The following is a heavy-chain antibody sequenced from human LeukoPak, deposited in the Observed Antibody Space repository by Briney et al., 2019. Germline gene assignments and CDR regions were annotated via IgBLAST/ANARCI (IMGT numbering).Heavy chain of an antibody. Sequence: ASVKVSCKASGYTFTSYDINWVRQATGQGLEWMGWMSPNSGNTGYAQKFQGRVTMTRNTSISTAYMELSSLRSEDTAVYYCARGRETSGSYYYYYGMDVWGQGTTVTVSS. CDR3: ARGRETSGSYYYYYGMDV. V-gene: IGHV1-8*01. D-gene: IGHD1-26*01. J-gene: IGHJ6*02. CDR1: GYTFTSYD. CDR2: MSPNSGNT.